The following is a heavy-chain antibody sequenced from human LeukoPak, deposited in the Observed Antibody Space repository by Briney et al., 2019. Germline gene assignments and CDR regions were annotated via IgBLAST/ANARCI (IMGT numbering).Heavy chain of an antibody. CDR1: GGSFSGYY. D-gene: IGHD1-26*01. Sequence: SETLSLTCAVYGGSFSGYYWSWIRQPPGKGLEWIGEINHSGSTNYNPSLKSRVTISVDTSKNQFSLKLSSVTAADTAVYYCARGDTWELPDYWGQGTPVTVSS. J-gene: IGHJ4*02. CDR2: INHSGST. CDR3: ARGDTWELPDY. V-gene: IGHV4-34*01.